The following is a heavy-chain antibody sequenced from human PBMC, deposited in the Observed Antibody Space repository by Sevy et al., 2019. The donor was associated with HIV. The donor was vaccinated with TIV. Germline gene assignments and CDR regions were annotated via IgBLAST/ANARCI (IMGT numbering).Heavy chain of an antibody. V-gene: IGHV3-30-3*01. CDR3: ARDGGNSGKGYPLY. CDR1: GFAFSTHA. CDR2: ISYEGTET. D-gene: IGHD1-26*01. J-gene: IGHJ4*01. Sequence: GGSLRLSCAASGFAFSTHAMHWVRQAPGKGLEWVAVISYEGTETFYAASVEGRFTISRDNSKNMLSLQINSLRPEDTAVYYCARDGGNSGKGYPLYWGHGTLVTVSS.